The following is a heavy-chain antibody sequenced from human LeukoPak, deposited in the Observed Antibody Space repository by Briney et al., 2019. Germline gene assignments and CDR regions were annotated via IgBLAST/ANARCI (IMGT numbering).Heavy chain of an antibody. CDR2: ISSSSSYI. J-gene: IGHJ4*02. Sequence: GGSLRLSCAASGFTFSSYSMNWVRQAPGKGLEWVSSISSSSSYIYYADSVKGRFTISRDNAKNSLYLQMNSLRAEDTAVYYCAGTVYLVVPAAMGFDYWAREPWSPSPQ. D-gene: IGHD2-2*01. CDR3: AGTVYLVVPAAMGFDY. CDR1: GFTFSSYS. V-gene: IGHV3-21*01.